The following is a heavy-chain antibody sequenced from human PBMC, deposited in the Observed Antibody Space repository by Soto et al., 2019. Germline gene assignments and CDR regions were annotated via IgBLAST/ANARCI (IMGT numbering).Heavy chain of an antibody. CDR1: GGTFSSYT. D-gene: IGHD6-19*01. J-gene: IGHJ4*01. CDR2: IIPILGIA. Sequence: QVQLVQSGAEVKKPGSSVKVSCKASGGTFSSYTISWVRQAPGQGLEWMGRIIPILGIANYAQKFQGRVTITADKSTSTAYMELSSLGSEDTAVYYCAIGRSYGIAGAIDYWGHGTLVTVSS. V-gene: IGHV1-69*02. CDR3: AIGRSYGIAGAIDY.